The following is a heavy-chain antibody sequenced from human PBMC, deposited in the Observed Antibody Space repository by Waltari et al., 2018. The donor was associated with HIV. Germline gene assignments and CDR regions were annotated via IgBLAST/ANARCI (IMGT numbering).Heavy chain of an antibody. CDR1: GFSFGSFW. CDR3: ARGAGSV. CDR2: IKEDGGER. V-gene: IGHV3-7*01. J-gene: IGHJ4*02. Sequence: LEESGGGAVQPGESLRLSCEASGFSFGSFWMSWVGQVSGKGLEWVADIKEDGGERNVVDSVKGRFTVSRDNAKNLLILKMDNLKMEDSGIYYCARGAGSVWGQGTLVTVSS.